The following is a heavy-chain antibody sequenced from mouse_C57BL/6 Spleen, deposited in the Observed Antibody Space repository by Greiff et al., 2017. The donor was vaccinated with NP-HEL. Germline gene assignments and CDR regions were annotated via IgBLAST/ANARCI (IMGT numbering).Heavy chain of an antibody. Sequence: EVQLQQSGPELVKPGASVKISCKASGYTFTDYYMNWVKQSHGKSLEWIGDINPNNGGTSYNQKFKGKATLTVDKSSSTAYMELRSLTSEDSAVYECEREATVGAKDDAMDYWGQGTSVTVSS. CDR3: EREATVGAKDDAMDY. D-gene: IGHD1-1*01. CDR1: GYTFTDYY. CDR2: INPNNGGT. J-gene: IGHJ4*01. V-gene: IGHV1-26*01.